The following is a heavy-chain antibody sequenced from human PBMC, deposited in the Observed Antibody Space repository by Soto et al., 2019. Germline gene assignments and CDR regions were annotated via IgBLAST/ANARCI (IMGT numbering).Heavy chain of an antibody. CDR3: ARGSYYYDRSGHYHY. D-gene: IGHD3-22*01. J-gene: IGHJ4*02. V-gene: IGHV4-59*08. CDR1: GGSIRSYY. Sequence: SETLSLTCTVSGGSIRSYYWSWIRQAPGKGLEWIGYLYNSGSTVYNPSLKSRVTISVDTSKNQFSLKLSSVTAADTAVYYCARGSYYYDRSGHYHYWGQGTLVTVSS. CDR2: LYNSGST.